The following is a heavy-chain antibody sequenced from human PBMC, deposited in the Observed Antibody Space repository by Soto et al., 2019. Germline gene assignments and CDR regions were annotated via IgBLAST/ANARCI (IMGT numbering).Heavy chain of an antibody. CDR1: GYTFTSYA. CDR2: INASNGNA. D-gene: IGHD6-13*01. CDR3: ARDDNSSSPTHNYYYYYYGMDV. V-gene: IGHV1-3*01. J-gene: IGHJ6*02. Sequence: ASVKVSCKASGYTFTSYAMHWVRQAPGQRLEWMGGINASNGNAKYAQKFQGRVTITADESTSTAYMELSSLRSEDTAVYYCARDDNSSSPTHNYYYYYYGMDVWGQGTTVTVS.